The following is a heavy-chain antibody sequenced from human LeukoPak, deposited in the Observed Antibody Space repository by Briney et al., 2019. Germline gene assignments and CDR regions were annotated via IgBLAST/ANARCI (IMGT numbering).Heavy chain of an antibody. CDR1: ELTFSTSV. J-gene: IGHJ4*02. Sequence: PWGSLRLSCTASELTFSTSVFSSVRHAPGKGLECLASSGPTGSDRYHADSIKGRFPISRDNANNFLYLQMNSLRAEHTAVHYCATETNGPHYDSWGQGTLLTVSP. V-gene: IGHV3-21*06. D-gene: IGHD1-14*01. CDR3: ATETNGPHYDS. CDR2: SGPTGSDR.